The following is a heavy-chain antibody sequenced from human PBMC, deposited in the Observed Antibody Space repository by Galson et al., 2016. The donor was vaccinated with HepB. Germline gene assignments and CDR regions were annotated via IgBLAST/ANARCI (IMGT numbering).Heavy chain of an antibody. Sequence: SLRLSCAASGFTFGSYSMNWVRQAPGKGLEWVSYISSSSSTVYYADSVKGRFTISRDNAKNSLYLQLNSLRAEDTAVYYCARGGAGCSGGSCDFWFDPWGQGTPVSVPS. V-gene: IGHV3-48*01. D-gene: IGHD2-15*01. CDR3: ARGGAGCSGGSCDFWFDP. CDR1: GFTFGSYS. CDR2: ISSSSSTV. J-gene: IGHJ5*02.